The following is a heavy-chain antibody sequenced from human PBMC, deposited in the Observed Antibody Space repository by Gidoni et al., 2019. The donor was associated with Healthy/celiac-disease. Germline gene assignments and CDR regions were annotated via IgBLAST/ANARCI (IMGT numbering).Heavy chain of an antibody. D-gene: IGHD3-22*01. V-gene: IGHV3-33*01. J-gene: IGHJ4*02. Sequence: QVQLVESGGGVVQPGRSLRLSCAASGFTFSSYGMHWVRQAPGKGLEWVAVIWYDGSNKYYADSVKGRFTISRDNSKNTLYLQMNSLRAEDTAVYYCARDSHYDSSGYVSFDYWGQGTLVTVSS. CDR3: ARDSHYDSSGYVSFDY. CDR1: GFTFSSYG. CDR2: IWYDGSNK.